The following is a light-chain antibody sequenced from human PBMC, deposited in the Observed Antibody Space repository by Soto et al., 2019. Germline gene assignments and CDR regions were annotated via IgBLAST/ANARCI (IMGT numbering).Light chain of an antibody. CDR2: AAS. CDR1: QSITTY. CDR3: QQSYLSLQS. J-gene: IGKJ2*03. Sequence: DIQMTQSPSSLSASVGDRVTITCRASQSITTYLNWYRHKPGKAPKLLIYAASSLQSGVPPRFSASASGTDFTLTITNLQPEDFATYYCQQSYLSLQSFGQGTKLQI. V-gene: IGKV1-39*01.